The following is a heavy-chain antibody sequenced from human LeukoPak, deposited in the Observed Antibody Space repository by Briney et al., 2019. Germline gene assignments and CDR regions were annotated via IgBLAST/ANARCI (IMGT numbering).Heavy chain of an antibody. CDR2: IRYDGSNK. J-gene: IGHJ4*02. Sequence: GGSLRLSCAASEFTFSSYGMHWVRQAPGKGLEWVAFIRYDGSNKYYADSVKGRFTISRDNSKNTLYLQMNSLRAEDTAVYYCTRPYSAYDYGDYYFDYWGQGTLVTVSS. D-gene: IGHD4-17*01. CDR3: TRPYSAYDYGDYYFDY. V-gene: IGHV3-30*02. CDR1: EFTFSSYG.